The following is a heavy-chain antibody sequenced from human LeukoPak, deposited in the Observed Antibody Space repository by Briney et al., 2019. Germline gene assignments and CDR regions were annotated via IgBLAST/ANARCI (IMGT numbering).Heavy chain of an antibody. Sequence: ASVTVSCKASGYIFTSYGISWVRQAPGQGLEWMGWISAYNGNTNYAQKFRGRVTMTAGTSTNTAYMELRSLKSDDTAVYYCARDMDTAGSCYFNCYYGLDVWGQGTTVTVSS. CDR1: GYIFTSYG. V-gene: IGHV1-18*01. D-gene: IGHD2-15*01. CDR3: ARDMDTAGSCYFNCYYGLDV. J-gene: IGHJ6*02. CDR2: ISAYNGNT.